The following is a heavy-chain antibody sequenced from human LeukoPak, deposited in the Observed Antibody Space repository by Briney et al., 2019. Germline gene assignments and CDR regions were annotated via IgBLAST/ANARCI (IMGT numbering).Heavy chain of an antibody. J-gene: IGHJ4*02. CDR1: GFTFSSYA. CDR3: AKGAYSGYDSPFDY. V-gene: IGHV3-23*01. Sequence: PGGSLRLSCAASGFTFSSYAMSWVRQAPGKGLEWVSAVSGSGGSTSYTDSVKGRFTISRDNSENMLYLQMNSLRAEDTALYYCAKGAYSGYDSPFDYWGQGTLVTVSS. D-gene: IGHD5-12*01. CDR2: VSGSGGST.